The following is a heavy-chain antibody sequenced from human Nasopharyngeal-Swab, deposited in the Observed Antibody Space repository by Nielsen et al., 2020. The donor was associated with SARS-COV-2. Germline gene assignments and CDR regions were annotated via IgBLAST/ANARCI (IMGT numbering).Heavy chain of an antibody. D-gene: IGHD2-2*01. J-gene: IGHJ6*02. V-gene: IGHV1-3*01. Sequence: ASVKVSCKASGYTLTSYAMHWVRQAPGQRLEWMGWINAGNGNTKYSQKFQGRVTITRDTSASKAYMELSSLSSEDTAVYYCARPLVQAALHHYYYGMDVWGQGTTVTVSS. CDR2: INAGNGNT. CDR3: ARPLVQAALHHYYYGMDV. CDR1: GYTLTSYA.